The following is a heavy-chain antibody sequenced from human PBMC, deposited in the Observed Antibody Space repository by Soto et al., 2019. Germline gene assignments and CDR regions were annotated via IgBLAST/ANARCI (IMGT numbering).Heavy chain of an antibody. D-gene: IGHD2-15*01. CDR3: ARGDCSGGSCYGPYYATDV. J-gene: IGHJ6*02. CDR1: GYTFTGYY. Sequence: ASVKVSCKASGYTFTGYYMHWVRQAPGQGLEWMGWINPNSGGTNYAQKFQGWVTMTRDTSISTAYMELSRLRSDDTAVYYCARGDCSGGSCYGPYYATDVWGQGPTVTVSS. V-gene: IGHV1-2*04. CDR2: INPNSGGT.